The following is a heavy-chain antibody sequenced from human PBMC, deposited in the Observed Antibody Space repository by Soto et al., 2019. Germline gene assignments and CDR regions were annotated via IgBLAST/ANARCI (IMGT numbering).Heavy chain of an antibody. V-gene: IGHV3-48*02. D-gene: IGHD3-22*01. Sequence: GGSLRLSCAASGFTFSSYSMNWVRQAPGKGLEWVSYISSSSSTIYYADSVKGRFTISRDNAKNSLYLQMNSLRDEDTTVYYCARRGNYYDSSGYQQEDPYFDYWGQGTLVPVSS. CDR2: ISSSSSTI. CDR1: GFTFSSYS. CDR3: ARRGNYYDSSGYQQEDPYFDY. J-gene: IGHJ4*02.